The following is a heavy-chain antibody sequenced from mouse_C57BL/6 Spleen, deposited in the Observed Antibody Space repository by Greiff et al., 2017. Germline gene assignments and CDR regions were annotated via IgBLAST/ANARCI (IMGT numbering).Heavy chain of an antibody. CDR2: IDPSDSET. CDR3: ARRVDYYYFDY. V-gene: IGHV1-52*01. Sequence: QVQLQQPGAELVRPGSSVKLSCKASGYTFTSYWMHWVKQRPIQGLEWIGNIDPSDSETHYNQQFKDKATLTVDKSSSTAYMQLSSLTSEDSAVYYCARRVDYYYFDYWGQGTTRTVSS. J-gene: IGHJ2*01. D-gene: IGHD2-4*01. CDR1: GYTFTSYW.